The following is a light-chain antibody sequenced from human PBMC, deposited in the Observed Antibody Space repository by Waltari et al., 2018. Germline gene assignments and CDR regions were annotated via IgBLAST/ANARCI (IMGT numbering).Light chain of an antibody. CDR2: GAS. CDR1: QSVSSH. J-gene: IGKJ3*01. CDR3: MQGIQTPRA. Sequence: EIVLTQSPVTLSLSPGDSATLFCRASQSVSSHLAWYQQRPGQPPRLLIYGASTRAPGVPARVSGSGSGTDFTLKISRVEAEDVGIYYCMQGIQTPRAFGPGTKVDIK. V-gene: IGKV3-11*01.